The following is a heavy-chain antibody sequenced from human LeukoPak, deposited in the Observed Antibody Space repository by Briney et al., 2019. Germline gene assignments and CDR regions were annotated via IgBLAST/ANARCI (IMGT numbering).Heavy chain of an antibody. CDR2: ISSSGSTI. CDR1: GFTFSDYY. CDR3: ARAAGGSIMIIDY. J-gene: IGHJ4*02. V-gene: IGHV3-11*01. Sequence: GGSLRLSCAASGFTFSDYYMSWIRQAPGKGLEWVSYISSSGSTISYADSVKGRFTISRDNGKNSLYLQMNSLRAEDTAVYYCARAAGGSIMIIDYWGQGTLVTVSS. D-gene: IGHD3-16*01.